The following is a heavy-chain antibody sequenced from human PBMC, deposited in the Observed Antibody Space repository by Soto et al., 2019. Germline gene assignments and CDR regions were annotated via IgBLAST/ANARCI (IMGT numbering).Heavy chain of an antibody. V-gene: IGHV1-46*01. CDR3: ARDWALQAGTTRWDKDY. CDR2: INPSGGQT. Sequence: SLNLSCKAFGYTFTNYNIYWVRRAPGQGFEWMGIINPSGGQTSYAQKLQGRITMTTDTSTSTAFMELSRLTSEDTAVYYCARDWALQAGTTRWDKDYWGEGTLVTVPS. J-gene: IGHJ4*02. D-gene: IGHD1-7*01. CDR1: GYTFTNYN.